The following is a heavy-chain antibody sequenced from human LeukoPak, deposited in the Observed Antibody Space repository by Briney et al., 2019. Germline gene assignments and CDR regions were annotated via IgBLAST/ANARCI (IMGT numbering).Heavy chain of an antibody. CDR3: ARATDSSSWHNYYYYMDV. D-gene: IGHD6-13*01. Sequence: PSETLSLTCTVSGGSISSYYWSWIRQPPGKGLEWIGYIYYSGSTNYNPSLKSRVTISVDTSKNQFSLKLSSVTAADTAVYYCARATDSSSWHNYYYYMDVWGKGTTVTVSS. J-gene: IGHJ6*03. CDR1: GGSISSYY. CDR2: IYYSGST. V-gene: IGHV4-59*01.